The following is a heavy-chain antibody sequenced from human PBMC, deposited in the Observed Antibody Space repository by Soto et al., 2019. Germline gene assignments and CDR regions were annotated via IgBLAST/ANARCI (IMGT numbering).Heavy chain of an antibody. J-gene: IGHJ5*01. CDR1: GDXFSNYW. D-gene: IGHD3-22*01. Sequence: VXLKISYQCSGDXFSNYWLAWMRHIPGKVLEWMGIIYPGDSDTRYSPSFQGQVTMSADKYIITAYLQSSSLKDSDPRIYYSDRQGGKYYYDRSASYDSWGQGTPGTVSS. CDR3: DRQGGKYYYDRSASYDS. V-gene: IGHV5-51*01. CDR2: IYPGDSDT.